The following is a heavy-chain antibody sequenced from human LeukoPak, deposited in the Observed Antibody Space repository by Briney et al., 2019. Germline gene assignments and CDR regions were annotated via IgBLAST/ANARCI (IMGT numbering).Heavy chain of an antibody. CDR3: ARGVRYFDWLRSKPYYFDY. V-gene: IGHV4-34*01. D-gene: IGHD3-9*01. J-gene: IGHJ4*02. CDR1: GGSFSGYY. CDR2: INHSGST. Sequence: SETLSLTCAVYGGSFSGYYWSWIRQPPGKGLEWIGEINHSGSTNCNPSLKSRVTISVDTSKNQFSLKLSSVTAADTAVYYCARGVRYFDWLRSKPYYFDYWGQGTLVTVSS.